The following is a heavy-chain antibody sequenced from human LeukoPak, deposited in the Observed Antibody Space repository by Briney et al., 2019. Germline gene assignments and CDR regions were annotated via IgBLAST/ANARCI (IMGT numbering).Heavy chain of an antibody. Sequence: GGSLRLSCAASGFTFSSYGMHWVRQAPGKGLEWVAFIRYDGSNKYYADSAKGRFTISRDNSKNTLYLQMNSLRAEDTAVYYCAKAAGGSGSYYTPLGYWGQGTLVTVSS. CDR3: AKAAGGSGSYYTPLGY. V-gene: IGHV3-30*02. CDR2: IRYDGSNK. D-gene: IGHD3-10*01. J-gene: IGHJ4*02. CDR1: GFTFSSYG.